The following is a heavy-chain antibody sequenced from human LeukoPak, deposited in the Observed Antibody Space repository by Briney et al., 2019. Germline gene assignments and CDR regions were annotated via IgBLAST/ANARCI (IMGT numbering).Heavy chain of an antibody. CDR2: IIPIFGTA. V-gene: IGHV1-69*05. J-gene: IGHJ4*02. D-gene: IGHD3-10*01. CDR1: GGTFSSYA. Sequence: SVKVSCKASGGTFSSYAISWVRQAPGQGLEWMGGIIPIFGTANYAQKFQGRVTITTDESTSTACMELSSLRSEDTAVYYCARMYYYGSGSYSNSAHFDYWGQGTLVTVSS. CDR3: ARMYYYGSGSYSNSAHFDY.